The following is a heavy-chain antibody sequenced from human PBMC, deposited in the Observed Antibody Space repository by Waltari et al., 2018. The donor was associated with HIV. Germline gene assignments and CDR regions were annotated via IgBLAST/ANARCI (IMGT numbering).Heavy chain of an antibody. CDR1: GFTSSSYW. CDR3: ARTFTVATISPLLH. CDR2: INSDGSST. J-gene: IGHJ4*02. V-gene: IGHV3-74*01. Sequence: EVQLVESGGGLVQHGGSLRLSRAAYGFTSSSYWMHWVRQVPGKGRVWVSRINSDGSSTTYADSVKGRFTISRDNAKSTLYLQMNSLRDEDTAVYYCARTFTVATISPLLHWGQGTLVTVSS. D-gene: IGHD5-12*01.